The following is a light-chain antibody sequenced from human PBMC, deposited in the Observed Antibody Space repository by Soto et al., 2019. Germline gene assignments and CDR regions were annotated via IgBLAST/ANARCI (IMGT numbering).Light chain of an antibody. CDR1: SSDVGGYEY. CDR2: DVS. Sequence: QSVLTQPRPVSGSPGQSVTISCTGTSSDVGGYEYVSWYQQHPGKAPKLMIYDVSKRPSGVPDRFSGSKSGNTASLTISGLQAEDEADYYCCSYAGSYTFVFGTGTKVT. J-gene: IGLJ1*01. V-gene: IGLV2-11*01. CDR3: CSYAGSYTFV.